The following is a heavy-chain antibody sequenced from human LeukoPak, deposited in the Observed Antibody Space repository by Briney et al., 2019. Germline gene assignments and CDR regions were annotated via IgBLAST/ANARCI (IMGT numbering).Heavy chain of an antibody. Sequence: GGSLRLSCVASGFNFDDYGMNWVRQTPGKGLEWLSGLNWNGGITGYADSVKGLFTISRDNAKNSLYLQMNSLRADDTALYYCASRDLSLRGDAFDIWGQGTKVTVSS. D-gene: IGHD3-10*01. CDR2: LNWNGGIT. CDR1: GFNFDDYG. CDR3: ASRDLSLRGDAFDI. J-gene: IGHJ3*02. V-gene: IGHV3-20*04.